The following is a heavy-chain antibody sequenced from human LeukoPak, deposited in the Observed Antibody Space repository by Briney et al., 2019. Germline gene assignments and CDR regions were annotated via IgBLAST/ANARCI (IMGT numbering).Heavy chain of an antibody. Sequence: PVKLSCNAPGLTLTSSAVQWVRHPRGQRLEWIGWIVVGSGNTNYAQKFQERVTITRDMSTSTAYMELSSLRSEDTAVYYCAAGQQLEEWAFDPWGQGTLVTVSS. CDR2: IVVGSGNT. V-gene: IGHV1-58*01. J-gene: IGHJ5*02. D-gene: IGHD6-13*01. CDR1: GLTLTSSA. CDR3: AAGQQLEEWAFDP.